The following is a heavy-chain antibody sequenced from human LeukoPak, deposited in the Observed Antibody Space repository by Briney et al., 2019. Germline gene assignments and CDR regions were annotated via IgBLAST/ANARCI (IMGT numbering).Heavy chain of an antibody. CDR2: IYYTGST. CDR1: GGSLSTYY. CDR3: ARASGGYFNNWFDP. D-gene: IGHD3-22*01. V-gene: IGHV4-59*01. Sequence: KPSETLSLTCTVSGGSLSTYYWSWIRQPPGKGLEWMGYIYYTGSTNYNPSLKSRVTISVDTSKNQFSLRLSSVTAADTAVYYCARASGGYFNNWFDPSGQGTLVTVSS. J-gene: IGHJ5*02.